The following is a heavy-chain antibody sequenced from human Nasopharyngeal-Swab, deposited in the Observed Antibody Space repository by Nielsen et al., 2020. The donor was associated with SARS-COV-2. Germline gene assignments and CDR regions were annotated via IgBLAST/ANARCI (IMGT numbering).Heavy chain of an antibody. CDR3: VRSSSWYYFDY. V-gene: IGHV4-34*01. Sequence: GSLRLSCSVSGGSFNGFYWNWIRQPPGKGLEWIGYIYHSGNTYQNPSLKSRLTISVDKSKNQFSLQLSSVTAADTAVYYCVRSSSWYYFDYWAQGTQVTVSS. J-gene: IGHJ4*02. CDR1: GGSFNGFY. D-gene: IGHD6-13*01. CDR2: IYHSGNT.